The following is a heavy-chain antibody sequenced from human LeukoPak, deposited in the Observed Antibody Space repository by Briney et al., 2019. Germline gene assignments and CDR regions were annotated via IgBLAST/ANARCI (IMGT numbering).Heavy chain of an antibody. D-gene: IGHD1-1*01. CDR2: IIPIFGTA. CDR1: GGTFSSYA. V-gene: IGHV1-69*13. CDR3: ARGTTQVRYFDY. J-gene: IGHJ4*02. Sequence: ASVKVSCKASGGTFSSYAISWVRQAPGQGLEWMGGIIPIFGTANYAQKFQGRVTITADESTSTAYTELSSLRSEDTAVYYCARGTTQVRYFDYWGQGTLVTVSS.